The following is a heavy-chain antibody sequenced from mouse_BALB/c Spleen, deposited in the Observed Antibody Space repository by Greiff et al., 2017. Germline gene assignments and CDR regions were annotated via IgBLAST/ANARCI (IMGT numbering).Heavy chain of an antibody. J-gene: IGHJ1*01. D-gene: IGHD2-14*01. CDR3: ARGNYRYDWYFDV. CDR2: IDPENGNT. V-gene: IGHV14-1*02. Sequence: VQLQQSGAELVRPGALVKLSCKASGFNIKDYYMHWVKQRPEQGLEWIGWIDPENGNTIYDPKFQGKASITADTSSNTAYLQLSSLTSEDTAVYYCARGNYRYDWYFDVWGAGTTVTVSS. CDR1: GFNIKDYY.